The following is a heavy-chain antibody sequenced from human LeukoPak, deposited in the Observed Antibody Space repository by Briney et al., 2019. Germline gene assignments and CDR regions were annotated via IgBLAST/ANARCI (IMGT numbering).Heavy chain of an antibody. D-gene: IGHD4-17*01. CDR2: INHSGST. J-gene: IGHJ5*02. CDR1: GGSFSGYC. CDR3: ARRGGYGDYIYWFDP. V-gene: IGHV4-34*01. Sequence: KASETLSLTCAVYGGSFSGYCWSWIRQPPGKGLEWIGEINHSGSTNYNPSLKSRVTISVDTSKNQFSLKLSSVTAADTAVYYCARRGGYGDYIYWFDPWGQGTLVTVSS.